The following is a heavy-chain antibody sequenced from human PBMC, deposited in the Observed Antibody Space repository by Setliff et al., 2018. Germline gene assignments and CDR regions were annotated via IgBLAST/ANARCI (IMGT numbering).Heavy chain of an antibody. V-gene: IGHV1-46*01. CDR3: VRGGRTLTTLPPSPPFAY. Sequence: ASVKVSCKASGYTFTSYYMHWVRQAPGQGLEWMGIINPSGGSTSYAQKFQGRVTMTRDTSTSTVYMELNSLRSEDTAIYHCVRGGRTLTTLPPSPPFAYWGQGTLVTVSS. J-gene: IGHJ4*02. CDR2: INPSGGST. D-gene: IGHD4-17*01. CDR1: GYTFTSYY.